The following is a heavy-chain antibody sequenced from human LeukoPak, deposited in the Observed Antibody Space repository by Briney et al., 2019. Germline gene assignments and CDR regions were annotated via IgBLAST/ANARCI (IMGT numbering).Heavy chain of an antibody. CDR1: GGSISSGGYS. CDR3: ARGYCSGGSCYRGANWFDP. J-gene: IGHJ5*02. V-gene: IGHV4-30-2*01. Sequence: SQTLSLTCAVSGGSISSGGYSWSWIRQPPGKGLGWIGYIYHSGSTYYNPSLKSRVTISVDRSKNQFSLKLSSVTAADTAVYYCARGYCSGGSCYRGANWFDPWGQGTLVTVSS. CDR2: IYHSGST. D-gene: IGHD2-15*01.